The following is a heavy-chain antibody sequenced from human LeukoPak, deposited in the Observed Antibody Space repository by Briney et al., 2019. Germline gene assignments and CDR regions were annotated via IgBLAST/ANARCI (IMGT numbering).Heavy chain of an antibody. Sequence: SETLSLTCTVPGGAISSYYWSWIRQPAGKGLEWIGRIYASGSTNYNSSLKSRGTISVDKSKSQFSLKLSSVTAADTAVYYCARDRGGGDSFDYWGQGTLVTVSS. J-gene: IGHJ4*02. CDR1: GGAISSYY. V-gene: IGHV4-4*07. D-gene: IGHD2-21*02. CDR2: IYASGST. CDR3: ARDRGGGDSFDY.